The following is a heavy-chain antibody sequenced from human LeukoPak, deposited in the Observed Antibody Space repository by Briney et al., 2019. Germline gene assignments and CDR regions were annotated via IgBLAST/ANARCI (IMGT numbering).Heavy chain of an antibody. CDR2: ISAYNANT. Sequence: GASVKVSCKASGYTFTNYGITWVRQALGQGLEWMGWISAYNANTNYAQKFQGRVTMTTDTSTSTVYMELRSLRSDDTAIYYCARTDYDILTGARMDVWGKGTTVTVSS. V-gene: IGHV1-18*04. J-gene: IGHJ6*04. CDR1: GYTFTNYG. D-gene: IGHD3-9*01. CDR3: ARTDYDILTGARMDV.